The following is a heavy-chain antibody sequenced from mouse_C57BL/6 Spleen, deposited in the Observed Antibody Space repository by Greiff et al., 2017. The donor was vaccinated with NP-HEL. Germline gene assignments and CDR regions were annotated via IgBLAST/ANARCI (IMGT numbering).Heavy chain of an antibody. J-gene: IGHJ1*03. CDR3: ARSCYGSSYWYFDV. Sequence: QVQLQQPGAELVRPGSSVKLSCKASGYTFTCYWMDWVNQRPGQGLEWIGNIYTSDSETHYNHKFKDQATLTVDKSSSTVYMQLSRLTSEDAAVYYCARSCYGSSYWYFDVWGTGTSVTVSS. V-gene: IGHV1-61*01. CDR1: GYTFTCYW. D-gene: IGHD1-1*01. CDR2: IYTSDSET.